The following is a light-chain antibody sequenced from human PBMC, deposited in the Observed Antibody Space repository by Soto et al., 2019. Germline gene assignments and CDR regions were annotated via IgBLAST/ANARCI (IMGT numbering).Light chain of an antibody. CDR2: DAS. CDR3: QHYGGLWT. CDR1: ESIGNR. J-gene: IGKJ1*01. Sequence: DIQMTQSPSTLSASVGDRVTITCRASESIGNRSAWYQQKPGKAPKVLIFDASSLESGVPSRFGGSGSGTEFVLSINNLQPDDFATYWCQHYGGLWTFGQGTKV. V-gene: IGKV1-5*01.